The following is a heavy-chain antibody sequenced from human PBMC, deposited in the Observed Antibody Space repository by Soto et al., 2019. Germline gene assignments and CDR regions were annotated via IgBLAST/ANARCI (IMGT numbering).Heavy chain of an antibody. CDR3: GRALGSSSAWPAY. CDR2: SSFDGSAA. CDR1: GFSLSSYG. V-gene: IGHV3-30*19. D-gene: IGHD2-15*01. J-gene: IGHJ4*02. Sequence: QVQLVESGGGVVQPGRSLRLSCAASGFSLSSYGMHWVRQAPGKGLEWVADSSFDGSAAHYADSVTGRFTISRDSSTLYLQMNSLRGDATATSSCGRALGSSSAWPAYWGQGTRVNVSS.